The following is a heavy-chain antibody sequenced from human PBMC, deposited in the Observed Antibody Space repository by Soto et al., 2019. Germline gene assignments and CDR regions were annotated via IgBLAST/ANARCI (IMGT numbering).Heavy chain of an antibody. J-gene: IGHJ4*02. Sequence: QVQLVQSGAEEKKPGASVKVSCKASGYTFTGYAMHWVRLAPGQRLEWMGWINAGNGNTKYSQKPQGKVNITRDTSASTAYVELSSLRSEDTAMYYCARAVAVAADFDYWGQGTLVTVSS. CDR1: GYTFTGYA. CDR2: INAGNGNT. V-gene: IGHV1-3*05. D-gene: IGHD6-19*01. CDR3: ARAVAVAADFDY.